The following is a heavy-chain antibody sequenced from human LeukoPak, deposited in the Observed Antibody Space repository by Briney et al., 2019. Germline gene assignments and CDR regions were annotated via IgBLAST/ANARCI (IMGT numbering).Heavy chain of an antibody. CDR3: ARVYSSGWYKGGFDY. D-gene: IGHD6-19*01. CDR2: INHSGST. Sequence: SETLSLTCAVYGGSFSGYYWSWIRQPPGKGLEWIGEINHSGSTNYNPSLKSRVTISVDTSKNQFSLKLSSVTAADTAVYYCARVYSSGWYKGGFDYWGQGTLVTVSS. J-gene: IGHJ4*02. CDR1: GGSFSGYY. V-gene: IGHV4-34*01.